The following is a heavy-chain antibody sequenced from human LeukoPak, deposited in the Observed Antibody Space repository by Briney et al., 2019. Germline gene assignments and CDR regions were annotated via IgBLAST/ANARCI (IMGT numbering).Heavy chain of an antibody. Sequence: ASVRVSCKASGYTFTSYGISWVRQAPGQGLEWMGWISAYNGNTNYAQKLQGRVTMTTDTSTSTAYMELRSLRSDDTAVYYCAREGTGTTLYYYYYYMDVWGKGTTVTVSS. D-gene: IGHD1-7*01. CDR1: GYTFTSYG. CDR2: ISAYNGNT. CDR3: AREGTGTTLYYYYYYMDV. V-gene: IGHV1-18*01. J-gene: IGHJ6*03.